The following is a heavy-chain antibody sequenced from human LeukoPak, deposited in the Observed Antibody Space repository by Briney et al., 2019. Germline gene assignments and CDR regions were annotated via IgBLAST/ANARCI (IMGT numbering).Heavy chain of an antibody. Sequence: PSETLSLTCAVSGGSISSNSYYWGWIRQPPGKGLEWIGSIYYSGSTNYNPSLKSRVTISVDTSKNQFSLKLSSVTAADTAVYYCARVNKATYYYDSSGYRSYYYYYMDVWGKGTTVTISS. V-gene: IGHV4-39*07. D-gene: IGHD3-22*01. CDR3: ARVNKATYYYDSSGYRSYYYYYMDV. CDR1: GGSISSNSYY. J-gene: IGHJ6*03. CDR2: IYYSGST.